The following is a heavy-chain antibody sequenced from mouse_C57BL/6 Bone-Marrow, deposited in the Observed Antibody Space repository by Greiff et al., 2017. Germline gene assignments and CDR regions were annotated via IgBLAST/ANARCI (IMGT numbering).Heavy chain of an antibody. D-gene: IGHD2-4*01. Sequence: VQLQQSGPELVKPGASVTIPCKASGYTFTDYNMDWVKQSHGKSLEWIGDINPNNGGTIYNQKFKGKATLTVDKSSSTAYMELRSLTSEDTAVYYCARGPIYYDYDDWYFDVWGTGTTVTVSS. J-gene: IGHJ1*03. CDR3: ARGPIYYDYDDWYFDV. V-gene: IGHV1-18*01. CDR2: INPNNGGT. CDR1: GYTFTDYN.